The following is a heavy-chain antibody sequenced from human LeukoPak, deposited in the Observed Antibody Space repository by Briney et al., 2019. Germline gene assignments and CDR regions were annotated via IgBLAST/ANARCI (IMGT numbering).Heavy chain of an antibody. CDR3: ATGQGHGMDV. Sequence: GGSLKLSCAASGFPFSSYWMHWVRQAPGKGLVWVSRINSDGSSTSYADSVKGRFTISRDNAKNTLYLQMNSLRAEDTAVYYCATGQGHGMDVWGQGTTVTVSS. CDR2: INSDGSST. CDR1: GFPFSSYW. V-gene: IGHV3-74*01. J-gene: IGHJ6*02. D-gene: IGHD1-14*01.